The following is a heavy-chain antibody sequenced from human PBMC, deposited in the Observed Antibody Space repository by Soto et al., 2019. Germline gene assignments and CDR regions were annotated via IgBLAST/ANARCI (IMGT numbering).Heavy chain of an antibody. D-gene: IGHD5-18*01. V-gene: IGHV3-43*01. CDR1: GFTFDDYT. CDR2: ISWDGGIT. Sequence: GGSLRLSCAASGFTFDDYTMQWVRQAPGKGLEWVSLISWDGGITYYADSVKGRFTISRDNSKNSLYLQMNSLTTEDTALYYCGKAGAYNYGSYFDYWGQGTLVTVSS. J-gene: IGHJ4*02. CDR3: GKAGAYNYGSYFDY.